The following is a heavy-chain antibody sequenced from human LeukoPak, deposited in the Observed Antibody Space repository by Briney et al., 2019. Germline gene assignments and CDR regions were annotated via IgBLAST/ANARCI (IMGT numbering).Heavy chain of an antibody. V-gene: IGHV3-21*01. D-gene: IGHD1-26*01. CDR3: ARVRGSGSYSSHDAFDI. CDR1: GFTFSSYS. CDR2: ISSSSSYI. Sequence: GGSLRLSCAASGFTFSSYSMYWVRQAPGKGLEWVSSISSSSSYIYYADSVKGRFTISRDNAKNSLYLQMNSLRAEDTAVYYCARVRGSGSYSSHDAFDIWGQGTMVTVSS. J-gene: IGHJ3*02.